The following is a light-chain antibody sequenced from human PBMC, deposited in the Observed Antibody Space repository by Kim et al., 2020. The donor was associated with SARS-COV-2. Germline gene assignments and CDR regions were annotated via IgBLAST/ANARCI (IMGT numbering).Light chain of an antibody. CDR3: SSYTSTYTYV. CDR1: SSDVGGYDY. Sequence: QSALTQPASVSGSPGQSIAISCTGTSSDVGGYDYVSWHQQHPGRAPKVVIFDVSNRPSGVSDRFSGSKSGNTASLTISGLQAEDEADYYCSSYTSTYTYVFGGGTQLTVL. CDR2: DVS. V-gene: IGLV2-14*03. J-gene: IGLJ2*01.